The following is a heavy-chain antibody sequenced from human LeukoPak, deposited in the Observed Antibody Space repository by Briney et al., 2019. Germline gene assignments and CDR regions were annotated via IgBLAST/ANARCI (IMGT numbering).Heavy chain of an antibody. D-gene: IGHD3-9*01. V-gene: IGHV3-33*01. CDR3: ARDFSGYDILTGYPNYYYYGMDV. J-gene: IGHJ6*04. CDR2: IWYDGSNK. CDR1: GFTFSSYG. Sequence: GGSLRLSCAASGFTFSSYGMQWVRQAPGKGLEWVAVIWYDGSNKYYADSVKGRFTISRDNSKNTLYLQMNSLRAEDTAVYYCARDFSGYDILTGYPNYYYYGMDVWGKGTTVTVSS.